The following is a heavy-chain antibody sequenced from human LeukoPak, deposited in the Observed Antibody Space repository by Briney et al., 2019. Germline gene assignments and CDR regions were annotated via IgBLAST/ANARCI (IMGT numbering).Heavy chain of an antibody. CDR2: IKQDGSEK. J-gene: IGHJ4*02. CDR3: AKYFPTTFYFDY. V-gene: IGHV3-7*03. CDR1: GFTFSSYW. Sequence: PGGSLRLSCAASGFTFSSYWMSWVRQAPGKGLEWVANIKQDGSEKYYVDSVKGRFTISRDNTKNSLYLQMNSLRAEDTALYYCAKYFPTTFYFDYWGQGTLVTVSS. D-gene: IGHD1-26*01.